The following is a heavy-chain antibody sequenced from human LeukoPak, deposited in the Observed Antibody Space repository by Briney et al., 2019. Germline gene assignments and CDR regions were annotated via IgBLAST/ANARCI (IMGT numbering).Heavy chain of an antibody. CDR1: GFTFSSYA. J-gene: IGHJ3*02. CDR3: ARQTTHDAFDI. CDR2: ISASGGSP. D-gene: IGHD1-1*01. Sequence: GGSLRLSCAASGFTFSSYAMTWVRQAPGKGLEWVSGISASGGSPYYADSVKGRFTISRDNSKNTLYLQMNSLRAEDTAVYYCARQTTHDAFDIWGQGTMVTVSS. V-gene: IGHV3-23*01.